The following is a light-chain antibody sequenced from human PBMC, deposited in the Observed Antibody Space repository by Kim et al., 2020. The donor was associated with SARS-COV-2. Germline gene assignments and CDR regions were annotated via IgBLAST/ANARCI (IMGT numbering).Light chain of an antibody. Sequence: ASVGDRVTITCRASQSISNYLNWYQQKPGKAPKLLIYAASSLQSGVPSRFSGSGSGTDFTLTISSLQPEDFSTYYCQESYSMVLTFGGGTKVDIK. V-gene: IGKV1-39*01. J-gene: IGKJ4*01. CDR2: AAS. CDR1: QSISNY. CDR3: QESYSMVLT.